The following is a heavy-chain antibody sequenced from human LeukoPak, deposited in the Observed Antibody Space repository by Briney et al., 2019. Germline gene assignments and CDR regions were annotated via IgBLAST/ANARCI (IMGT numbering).Heavy chain of an antibody. Sequence: GGSLRLSCAASGFTFSSYWMHWVRQAPGRGLVRVAGIKADASSTSYADSVKGRFTISRHNAKNTLYLQMNSLRVEDTAVYYCARLATTGTGFWGQGTLVTVSS. V-gene: IGHV3-74*01. CDR2: IKADASST. J-gene: IGHJ4*02. CDR3: ARLATTGTGF. D-gene: IGHD6-13*01. CDR1: GFTFSSYW.